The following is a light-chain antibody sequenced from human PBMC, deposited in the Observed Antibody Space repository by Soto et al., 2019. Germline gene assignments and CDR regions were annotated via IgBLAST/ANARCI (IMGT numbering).Light chain of an antibody. CDR3: RKYNSAPLT. CDR1: PGISNY. J-gene: IGKJ4*01. V-gene: IGKV1-27*01. CDR2: AAS. Sequence: DIQMTQSPSSLSASVGDRVTITCRASPGISNYLAWYQQKPGKVPKLLICAASTLQSGVPSRFSGSGSGTDFTLTISSLQPEDVATYYCRKYNSAPLTFGGGTKVEIK.